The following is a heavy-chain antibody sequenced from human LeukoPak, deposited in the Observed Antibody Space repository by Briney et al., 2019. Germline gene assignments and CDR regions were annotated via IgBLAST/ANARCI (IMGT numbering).Heavy chain of an antibody. D-gene: IGHD2-21*01. Sequence: GGSLRLSCAASGFTFSIYAMSWVRQAPGKGLQWVSSITSRGESTWYVDSVKGRFTITRDNSENTLYLQMHSLRAEDTAVYYCARDRPNYYGSDGDYYRRDGDYWGRGTLVSASS. CDR2: ITSRGEST. CDR3: ARDRPNYYGSDGDYYRRDGDY. V-gene: IGHV3-23*01. CDR1: GFTFSIYA. J-gene: IGHJ4*02.